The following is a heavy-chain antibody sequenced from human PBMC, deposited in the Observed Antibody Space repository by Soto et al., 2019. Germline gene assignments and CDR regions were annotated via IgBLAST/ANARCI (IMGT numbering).Heavy chain of an antibody. CDR3: ARDRVVVVPAAQRGYYYYYGMDV. V-gene: IGHV4-31*03. CDR1: GGSISSGGYY. CDR2: IYYSGST. D-gene: IGHD2-2*01. J-gene: IGHJ6*02. Sequence: SETLSLTCTVSGGSISSGGYYWSWIRQHRGKGLEWVGYIYYSGSTYYNPSLKSRVTISVDTSKNQFSLKLSSVTAADTAVYYCARDRVVVVPAAQRGYYYYYGMDVWGQGTTVTVSS.